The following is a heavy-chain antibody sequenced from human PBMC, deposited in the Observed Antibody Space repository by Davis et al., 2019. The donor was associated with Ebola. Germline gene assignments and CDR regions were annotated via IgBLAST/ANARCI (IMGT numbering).Heavy chain of an antibody. CDR1: GGSFSGYY. D-gene: IGHD5-12*01. CDR2: IYYSGST. CDR3: ARSTYSGYDFRY. Sequence: SETLSLTCAVYGGSFSGYYWSWIRQPPGKGLEWIGYIYYSGSTNYNPSLKSRVTISVDTSKNQFSLKLGSVTAADTAVYYCARSTYSGYDFRYWGQGTLVTVSS. V-gene: IGHV4-59*01. J-gene: IGHJ4*02.